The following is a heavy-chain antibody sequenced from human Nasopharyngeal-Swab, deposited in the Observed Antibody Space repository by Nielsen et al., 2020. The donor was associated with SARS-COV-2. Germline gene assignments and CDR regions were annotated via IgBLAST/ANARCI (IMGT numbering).Heavy chain of an antibody. V-gene: IGHV3-30*18. CDR2: IAYDGSKV. CDR1: GFTFSSHG. CDR3: AKGPKVVLVSVAIRGWLDS. J-gene: IGHJ4*02. D-gene: IGHD5/OR15-5a*01. Sequence: GESLKISCAASGFTFSSHGMHWVRQAPGKGLEWVAVIAYDGSKVYYADSVKGRFTISRDNSKDTVFLEMNSLRDEDTAVYYCAKGPKVVLVSVAIRGWLDSWGQGTPVTVSS.